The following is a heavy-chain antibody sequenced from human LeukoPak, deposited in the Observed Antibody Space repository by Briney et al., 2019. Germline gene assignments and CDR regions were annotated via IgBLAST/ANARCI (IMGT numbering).Heavy chain of an antibody. V-gene: IGHV3-11*04. D-gene: IGHD6-19*01. CDR3: ARDGGSAWFFRY. CDR2: ISSSGNTK. Sequence: SGGSLRLSCAASGFTFSDYYMSWIRQAPGKGLEWVSYISSSGNTKYYADSVKGRFTISRDNAKNSLYLQINSLRAEDTAVYYCARDGGSAWFFRYWGQGTLVTVSS. J-gene: IGHJ4*02. CDR1: GFTFSDYY.